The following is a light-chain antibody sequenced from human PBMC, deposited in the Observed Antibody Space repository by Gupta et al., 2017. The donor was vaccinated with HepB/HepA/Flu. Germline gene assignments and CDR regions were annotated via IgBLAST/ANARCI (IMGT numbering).Light chain of an antibody. Sequence: SYELTQPPSVSVSPGQTASITCSGDKLGDKYASWYQQKPGQPPVLVVYQDNKRPSGIPERFSGSNSGGNTATLTISGTQAMDEADYYCQVWDSSTVVFGGGTKLTVL. CDR2: QDN. V-gene: IGLV3-1*01. CDR1: KLGDKY. CDR3: QVWDSSTVV. J-gene: IGLJ2*01.